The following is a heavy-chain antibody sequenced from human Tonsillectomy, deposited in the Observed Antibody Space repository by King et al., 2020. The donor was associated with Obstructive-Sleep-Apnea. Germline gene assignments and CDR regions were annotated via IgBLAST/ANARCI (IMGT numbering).Heavy chain of an antibody. Sequence: VQLVESGGGLVQPGGSLRLSCAASGFTFTSNWMHWVRQAPGKGLVWVSRINSDASGTTYADVVKGRFFISRDNAKNTVYLQMNTLRAEDTAVYYCVRGMSSSSGWPDWHFDLWGRGTLVTVSS. CDR3: VRGMSSSSGWPDWHFDL. V-gene: IGHV3-74*03. J-gene: IGHJ2*01. CDR1: GFTFTSNW. CDR2: INSDASGT. D-gene: IGHD6-19*01.